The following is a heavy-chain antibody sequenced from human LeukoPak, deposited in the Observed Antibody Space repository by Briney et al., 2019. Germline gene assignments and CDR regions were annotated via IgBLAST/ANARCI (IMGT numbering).Heavy chain of an antibody. D-gene: IGHD1-26*01. V-gene: IGHV3-11*01. CDR3: ASSGSYGGPVYYFDY. Sequence: GGSLRLSCAASGFTFSDYYMSWIRQAPGKGPEWVSYISGSGGTIYYADSVKGRFTISRDNAKYSLYLQMNSLRAEDTAVYYCASSGSYGGPVYYFDYWGQGTLVTVSS. CDR2: ISGSGGTI. J-gene: IGHJ4*02. CDR1: GFTFSDYY.